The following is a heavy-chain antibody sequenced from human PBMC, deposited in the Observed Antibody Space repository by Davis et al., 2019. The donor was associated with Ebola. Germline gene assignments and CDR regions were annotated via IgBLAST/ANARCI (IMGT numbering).Heavy chain of an antibody. V-gene: IGHV3-30*18. J-gene: IGHJ4*02. Sequence: PGGSLRLSCAASGFTFSSYGMHWVRQAPGKGLEWVAVISYDGSNKYYADSVKGRFTIPRDNSKNTLYLQMNSLRAEDTAVYYCAKDLRARIVGATNDYWGQGTLVTVSS. D-gene: IGHD1-26*01. CDR3: AKDLRARIVGATNDY. CDR2: ISYDGSNK. CDR1: GFTFSSYG.